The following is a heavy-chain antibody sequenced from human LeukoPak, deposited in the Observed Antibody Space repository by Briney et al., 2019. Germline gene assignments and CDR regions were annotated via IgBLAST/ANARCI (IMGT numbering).Heavy chain of an antibody. Sequence: GASVKLSCKASGFTFSGYYMHWVRQAPGQGLEWIGLINPNSGGTNYAQKFQGRVTMTRDTSISTAYMELSRLRSDDTAVYYCARGGPSGDADYWGQGTLVTVSS. CDR2: INPNSGGT. J-gene: IGHJ4*02. D-gene: IGHD4-17*01. CDR3: ARGGPSGDADY. V-gene: IGHV1-2*02. CDR1: GFTFSGYY.